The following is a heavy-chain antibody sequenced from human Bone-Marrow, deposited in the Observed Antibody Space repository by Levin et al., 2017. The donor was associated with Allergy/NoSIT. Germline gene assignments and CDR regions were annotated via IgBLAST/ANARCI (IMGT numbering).Heavy chain of an antibody. CDR2: ISWDGVFT. CDR1: GITFDDYT. J-gene: IGHJ6*04. Sequence: GSLRLSCAASGITFDDYTMHWVRQPPGKGLEWVSLISWDGVFTYYADSVKGRFTISRDNRRNSLSLQMNSLRNDDAGVYYCAKGTSTTVRSTLDVWGKGTTVSVFS. CDR3: AKGTSTTVRSTLDV. V-gene: IGHV3-43*01. D-gene: IGHD3-10*01.